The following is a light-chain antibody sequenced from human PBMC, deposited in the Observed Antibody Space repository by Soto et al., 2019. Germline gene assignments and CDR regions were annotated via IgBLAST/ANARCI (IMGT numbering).Light chain of an antibody. J-gene: IGKJ1*01. CDR3: QQYLHTPRT. V-gene: IGKV4-1*01. Sequence: DAVMTQSPEYLASSVGERATMRRKSSQXLXYSLDNKSYLAWYQQKPGQPPKXLIYWASTRASGVPDRFSGSGSGTDFTLTINSLQAEDVAVYYCQQYLHTPRTLGQGTKVDIK. CDR2: WAS. CDR1: QXLXYSLDNKSY.